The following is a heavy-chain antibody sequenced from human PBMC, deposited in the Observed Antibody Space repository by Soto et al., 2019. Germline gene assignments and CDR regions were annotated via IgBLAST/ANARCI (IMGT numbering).Heavy chain of an antibody. D-gene: IGHD3-22*01. CDR3: AHKPDDSGYFDS. J-gene: IGHJ4*02. CDR1: GFSLSSTGVG. CDR2: IYWNDDK. V-gene: IGHV2-5*01. Sequence: QITLKESGPTLLKPTQTLTLTCSFSGFSLSSTGVGVGWIRQPPGKALEWVALIYWNDDKRYSPSLRSRLTITKDTSKNQLFLTVTNTDPVDTATYCCAHKPDDSGYFDSWGQGALVTVSS.